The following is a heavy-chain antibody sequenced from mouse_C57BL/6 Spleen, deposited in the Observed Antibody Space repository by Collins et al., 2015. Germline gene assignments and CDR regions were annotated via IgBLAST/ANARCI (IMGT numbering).Heavy chain of an antibody. Sequence: QVQLKESGPGLVAPSQSLSITCTVSGFSLTNYGVSWVRQPPRKGLEWLGVIWGDGSTNYQSALISRVSIRKDNSKSQVFLEMNSLQTDDTATYYCAATSYYFDYWGQGNTLTVSS. CDR2: IWGDGST. D-gene: IGHD6-1*01. V-gene: IGHV2-3*01. J-gene: IGHJ2*01. CDR3: AATSYYFDY. CDR1: GFSLTNYG.